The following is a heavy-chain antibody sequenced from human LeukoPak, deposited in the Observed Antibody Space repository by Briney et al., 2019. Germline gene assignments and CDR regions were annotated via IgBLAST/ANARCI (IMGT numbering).Heavy chain of an antibody. J-gene: IGHJ5*02. CDR1: GGSISSSNW. CDR3: ARGPSGGANNWFDP. V-gene: IGHV4-4*02. D-gene: IGHD2-15*01. CDR2: IYHSGST. Sequence: SETLSLTCAVSGGSISSSNWWSWVRQPPGKGLEWIGEIYHSGSTNYNPSLKSRVTISVDMSKNQFSLKLSSVTAADTAVYYCARGPSGGANNWFDPWGQGILVSVSS.